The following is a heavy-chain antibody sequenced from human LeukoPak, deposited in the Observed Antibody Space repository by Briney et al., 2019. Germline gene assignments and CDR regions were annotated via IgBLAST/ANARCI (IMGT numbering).Heavy chain of an antibody. CDR2: INHSGST. CDR1: GGSFSGYY. D-gene: IGHD4-17*01. Sequence: SETLSLTCAVYGGSFSGYYWSWIRQPPGKGLEWIGEINHSGSTNYNPSLKSRVTISVDTSKNQFSLKPSSVTAADTAVYYCARGTVTKKPWDYWGQGTLVTVSS. V-gene: IGHV4-34*01. CDR3: ARGTVTKKPWDY. J-gene: IGHJ4*02.